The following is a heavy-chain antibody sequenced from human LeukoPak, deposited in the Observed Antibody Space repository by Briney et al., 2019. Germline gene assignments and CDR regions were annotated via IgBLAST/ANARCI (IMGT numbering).Heavy chain of an antibody. CDR2: INPNSGGT. V-gene: IGHV1-2*02. Sequence: ASVKVSCKASGYTFTGYYMHWVRQAPGQGLEWMGWINPNSGGTNYAQKFQGRVIMTRDTSISTASMELSRLRSDDTAVYYCARGSRYCSSTNCYDYYYYYMDVWGKGTTVTVSS. CDR1: GYTFTGYY. CDR3: ARGSRYCSSTNCYDYYYYYMDV. D-gene: IGHD2-2*01. J-gene: IGHJ6*03.